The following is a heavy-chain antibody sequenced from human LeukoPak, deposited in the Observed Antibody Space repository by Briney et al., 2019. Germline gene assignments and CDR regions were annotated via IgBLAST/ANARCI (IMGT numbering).Heavy chain of an antibody. J-gene: IGHJ3*02. CDR2: ISGSGDRT. CDR1: GFTFSSSA. D-gene: IGHD3-22*01. V-gene: IGHV3-23*01. Sequence: GGSLRLSCAVSGFTFSSSAVGWVRQAPGRGLEWVSAISGSGDRTYYADSVKGRFTISRDNSNNTLYLQMTSLRAEDTAVYYCAKVQRAYYYDSSGPDAFDIWGQRTMVTVPS. CDR3: AKVQRAYYYDSSGPDAFDI.